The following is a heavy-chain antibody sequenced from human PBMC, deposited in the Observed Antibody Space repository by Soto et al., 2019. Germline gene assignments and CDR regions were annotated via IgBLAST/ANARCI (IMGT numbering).Heavy chain of an antibody. D-gene: IGHD6-13*01. J-gene: IGHJ4*02. CDR1: GGTFSSYA. V-gene: IGHV1-69*06. CDR2: IIPIFGTA. CDR3: ARGPAAGTGTDY. Sequence: SVKVSCKASGGTFSSYAISWVRQAPGQGLEWVGGIIPIFGTANYAQKFQGRVTITADKSTSTAYMELSSLRSEDTAVYYCARGPAAGTGTDYWGQGTLVTVS.